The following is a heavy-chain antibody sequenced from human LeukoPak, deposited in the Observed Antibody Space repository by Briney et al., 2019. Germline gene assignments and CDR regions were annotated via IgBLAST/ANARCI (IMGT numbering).Heavy chain of an antibody. Sequence: ASVKVSCKVSGYTLTELSMHWVRQAPGKGLEWMGGFDPEDGETIYAQKFQGRVTLTADTSTATAYMELRGLRSDDTAAYYCQRVTIFGVVIDFDYWGQGTLVAVSS. CDR3: QRVTIFGVVIDFDY. J-gene: IGHJ4*02. D-gene: IGHD3-3*01. V-gene: IGHV1-24*01. CDR2: FDPEDGET. CDR1: GYTLTELS.